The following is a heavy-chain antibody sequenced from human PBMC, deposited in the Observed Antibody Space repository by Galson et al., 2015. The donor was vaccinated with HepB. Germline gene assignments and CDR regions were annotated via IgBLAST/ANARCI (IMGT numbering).Heavy chain of an antibody. D-gene: IGHD3-10*01. CDR1: GFTFSSYS. Sequence: SLRLSCAASGFTFSSYSMNWVRQAPGKGLEWVSYISSSSSTIYYADSMKGRFTISRDNAKNSLYLQMNSLRAEDTAVYYCARDGDGNYYYYYMDVWGKGTTVTVSS. CDR2: ISSSSSTI. V-gene: IGHV3-48*01. CDR3: ARDGDGNYYYYYMDV. J-gene: IGHJ6*03.